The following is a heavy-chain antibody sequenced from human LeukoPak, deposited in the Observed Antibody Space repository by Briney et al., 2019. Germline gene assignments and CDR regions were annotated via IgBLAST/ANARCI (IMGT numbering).Heavy chain of an antibody. CDR2: INSDGSSI. Sequence: GGSLRLSCAASGFTFSTYWMHWVRQAPGKGLVWVSRINSDGSSINYADSVKGRFTISRDNAKNTLYLQMNSLRGDDTAVYFCARGMGGRWGQGTLVTVSS. V-gene: IGHV3-74*01. J-gene: IGHJ4*02. D-gene: IGHD1-26*01. CDR3: ARGMGGR. CDR1: GFTFSTYW.